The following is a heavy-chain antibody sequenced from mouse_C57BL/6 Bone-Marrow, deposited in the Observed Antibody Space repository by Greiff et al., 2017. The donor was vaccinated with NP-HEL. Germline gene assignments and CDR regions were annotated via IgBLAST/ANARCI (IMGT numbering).Heavy chain of an antibody. Sequence: EVKLMESGGDLVKPGGSLKLSCAASGFTFSSYGMSWVRQTPDKRLEWVATISSGGSYTYYPDSVKGRFTISRDNAKNTLYLQMSSLKSEDTAMYYCASPVGFDYWGQGTTLTVSS. CDR1: GFTFSSYG. J-gene: IGHJ2*01. CDR3: ASPVGFDY. D-gene: IGHD1-1*02. V-gene: IGHV5-6*01. CDR2: ISSGGSYT.